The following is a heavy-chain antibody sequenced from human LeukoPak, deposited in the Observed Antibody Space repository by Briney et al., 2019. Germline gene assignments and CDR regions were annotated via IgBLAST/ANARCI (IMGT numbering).Heavy chain of an antibody. CDR2: IKSKTDGGTT. D-gene: IGHD3-3*01. Sequence: GGSLRLSCAASGFTFSNAWMSWVRQAPGKGLEWVGRIKSKTDGGTTDYAAPVKGRFTISRDDSKNTLYLQMNSLKTEDTAVCYCTLSRLYYDFWSGYYYYMDVWGKGTTVTVSS. CDR3: TLSRLYYDFWSGYYYYMDV. V-gene: IGHV3-15*01. J-gene: IGHJ6*03. CDR1: GFTFSNAW.